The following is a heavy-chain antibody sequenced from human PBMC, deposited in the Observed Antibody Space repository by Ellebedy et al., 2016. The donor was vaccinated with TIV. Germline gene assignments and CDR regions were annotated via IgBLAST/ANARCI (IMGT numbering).Heavy chain of an antibody. Sequence: GESLKISCAASGFTFSSYDMHWVRQGTGKGLEWVSAIGTAGDTHYPGSVKGRGTISRENAKNSLYLQITSLRAEDTAVYYCARVRFGDTAVDYWGQGTLVTVSS. CDR3: ARVRFGDTAVDY. CDR1: GFTFSSYD. J-gene: IGHJ4*03. D-gene: IGHD2-21*01. CDR2: IGTAGDT. V-gene: IGHV3-13*01.